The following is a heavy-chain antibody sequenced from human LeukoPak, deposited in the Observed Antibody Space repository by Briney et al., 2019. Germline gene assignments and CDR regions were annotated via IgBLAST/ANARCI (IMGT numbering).Heavy chain of an antibody. CDR2: INPSGGSS. Sequence: ASVKVSCKASGYIFSGYYMHWVRQAPGQGLEWMGIINPSGGSSSYAQKFQGRVTMTRDTSSSTVYMELSSLRSEDTAVYYCAREGSGYNYAENWGQGTLVTVSS. J-gene: IGHJ4*02. CDR3: AREGSGYNYAEN. V-gene: IGHV1-46*01. D-gene: IGHD5-18*01. CDR1: GYIFSGYY.